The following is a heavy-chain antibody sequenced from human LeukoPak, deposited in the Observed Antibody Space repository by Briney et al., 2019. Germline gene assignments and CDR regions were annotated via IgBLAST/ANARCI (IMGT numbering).Heavy chain of an antibody. CDR1: GGSISSYY. Sequence: SETLSLTCTVSGGSISSYYWSWIRQPPGKGLEWIGYIYYSGSTNYNPSLKSRVTISVDTSKNQFSLKLSSVTAADTAVYYCASGRGLRRYWYFDLWGRGTLVTVSS. CDR2: IYYSGST. D-gene: IGHD3-10*01. J-gene: IGHJ2*01. CDR3: ASGRGLRRYWYFDL. V-gene: IGHV4-59*01.